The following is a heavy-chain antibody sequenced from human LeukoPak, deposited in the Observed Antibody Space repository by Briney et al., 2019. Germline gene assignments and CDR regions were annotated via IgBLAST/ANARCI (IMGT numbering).Heavy chain of an antibody. CDR1: GGSITSSSHY. CDR2: IYTSGST. D-gene: IGHD3-10*01. Sequence: SETLSLTCTVSGGSITSSSHYWGWIRQPPGKGLEWIGRIYTSGSTNYNPSLKSRVTISVDTSKNQFSLKLSSVTAADTAVYYCARSPKGGPVRGWSQGTLVTVSS. V-gene: IGHV4-61*02. CDR3: ARSPKGGPVRG. J-gene: IGHJ4*02.